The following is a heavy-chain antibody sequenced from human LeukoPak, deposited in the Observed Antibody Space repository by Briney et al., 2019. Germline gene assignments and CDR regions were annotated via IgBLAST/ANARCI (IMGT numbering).Heavy chain of an antibody. V-gene: IGHV1-2*02. Sequence: GASVKVSCKASGYTFTDYYIHWVRQAPGQGLEWMGWINPNTGSTNAAQNFQGRVTMTRDTSISTAYLELNRLKSDDTAVFYCARDRFLDTGDPDAFDIWGQGTMVTVSS. D-gene: IGHD1-1*01. CDR2: INPNTGST. CDR1: GYTFTDYY. CDR3: ARDRFLDTGDPDAFDI. J-gene: IGHJ3*02.